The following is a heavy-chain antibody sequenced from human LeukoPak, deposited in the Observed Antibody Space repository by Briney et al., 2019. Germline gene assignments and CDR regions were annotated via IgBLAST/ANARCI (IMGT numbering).Heavy chain of an antibody. Sequence: SETLSLTCTVSGGSVSSGSYYWSWIRQPPGKGLEWIGYIYYSGSTNYNPSLKSRVTISVDTSKNQFSLKLSSVTAADTAVYYCARGCGHGTYYGMDVWGQGTTVTVSS. J-gene: IGHJ6*02. D-gene: IGHD2-21*01. V-gene: IGHV4-61*01. CDR1: GGSVSSGSYY. CDR3: ARGCGHGTYYGMDV. CDR2: IYYSGST.